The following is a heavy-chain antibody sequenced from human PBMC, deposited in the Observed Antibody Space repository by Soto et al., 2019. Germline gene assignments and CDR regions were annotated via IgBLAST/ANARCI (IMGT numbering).Heavy chain of an antibody. V-gene: IGHV1-69*01. J-gene: IGHJ4*02. CDR3: ARDRGSSSWSYYFDY. CDR2: IIPIFGTA. CDR1: GGTFSSYA. Sequence: QVQLVQSGAEVKKPGSSVKVSCKASGGTFSSYAISWVRQAPGQGLEWMGGIIPIFGTANYAQKFQGRVTLTADESTSTADMELSSLRSEDTAVYYCARDRGSSSWSYYFDYWGQGTLVTVSS. D-gene: IGHD6-13*01.